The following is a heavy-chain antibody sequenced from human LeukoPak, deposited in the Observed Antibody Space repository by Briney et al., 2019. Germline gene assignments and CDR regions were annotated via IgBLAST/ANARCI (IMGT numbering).Heavy chain of an antibody. J-gene: IGHJ5*02. V-gene: IGHV5-51*01. CDR2: IYPGDSDT. CDR3: ARLSCVVVPAAIGGSWFDP. D-gene: IGHD2-2*01. CDR1: GYRFTSYW. Sequence: GESQQISCKGSGYRFTSYWIGWVRQMPGKGLEWMGIIYPGDSDTRYSPSFQGQVTISADKSISTAYLQWSSLKASDTAMYYCARLSCVVVPAAIGGSWFDPWGQGTLVTVSS.